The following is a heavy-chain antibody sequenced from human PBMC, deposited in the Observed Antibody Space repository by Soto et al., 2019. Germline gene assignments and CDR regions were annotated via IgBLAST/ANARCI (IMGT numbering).Heavy chain of an antibody. V-gene: IGHV1-69*02. CDR3: ASEIAVAGAQGWFDP. Sequence: SVKVSCKASGGTFSSYTISWVRQAPGQGLEWMGRIIPILGIANYAQKFQGRVTITADKSTSTAYMELSSLRSEDTAVYYCASEIAVAGAQGWFDPWGQGTLVTVSS. CDR1: GGTFSSYT. D-gene: IGHD6-19*01. CDR2: IIPILGIA. J-gene: IGHJ5*02.